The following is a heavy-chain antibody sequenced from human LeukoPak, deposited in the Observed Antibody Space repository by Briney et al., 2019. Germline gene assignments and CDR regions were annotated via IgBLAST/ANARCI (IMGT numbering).Heavy chain of an antibody. CDR2: ISYDGSNK. Sequence: PGGSLGLSCAASGFTFSSYAMHWVRQAPGKGLEWVAVISYDGSNKYYADSVKGRFTMSRDNSKNTVYLNMNSLRAEDTAVYCAKDGQPSTRSLLCTNGICYQDYWGQGTLVTVSS. D-gene: IGHD2-8*01. V-gene: IGHV3-30-3*01. CDR3: AKDGQPSTRSLLCTNGICYQDY. J-gene: IGHJ4*02. CDR1: GFTFSSYA.